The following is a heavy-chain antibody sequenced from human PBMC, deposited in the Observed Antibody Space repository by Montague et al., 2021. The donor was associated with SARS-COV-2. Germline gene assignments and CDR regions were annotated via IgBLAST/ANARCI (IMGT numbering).Heavy chain of an antibody. D-gene: IGHD3-22*01. Sequence: SETLPLTCTVSGGSISSSNYYWGWIRQPPGKGLEWIGSIYYSGSTYYNPSLKSRVTIFVDTSKNQFSLKLSSVTAADTAVYYCASPTYYYDSSGSDAFDIWGQGTMVTVSS. CDR1: GGSISSSNYY. J-gene: IGHJ3*02. CDR3: ASPTYYYDSSGSDAFDI. CDR2: IYYSGST. V-gene: IGHV4-39*01.